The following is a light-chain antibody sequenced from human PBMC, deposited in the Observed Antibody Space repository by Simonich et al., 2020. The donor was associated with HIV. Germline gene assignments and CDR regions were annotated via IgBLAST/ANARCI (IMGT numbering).Light chain of an antibody. CDR2: AAS. Sequence: DIQMTQSPSSLSASVGDRVTVTCRASQGISNSLAWYQQKPGKAPKLLLYAASRLESGVPSRFSGSGSGTDYTLTINSLQPDDFATYYCQQFYSTPQTFGQGTKVEVK. CDR1: QGISNS. V-gene: IGKV1-NL1*01. CDR3: QQFYSTPQT. J-gene: IGKJ1*01.